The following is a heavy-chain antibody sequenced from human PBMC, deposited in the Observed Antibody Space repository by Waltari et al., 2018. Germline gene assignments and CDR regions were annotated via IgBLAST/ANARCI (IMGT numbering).Heavy chain of an antibody. CDR2: MYCDGDT. CDR3: PRQTQDDYHYYYLDA. CDR1: GGVYSTTSYY. D-gene: IGHD2-15*01. V-gene: IGHV4-39*07. Sequence: LQLQELGPGMVKPSETLSLTGSVSGGVYSTTSYYWGWIRQPPGKGLAWIGTMYCDGDTYYNPPLKSRVTISIDTSKLPCSLKVSSVTAADTAVYYCPRQTQDDYHYYYLDASVKGTTVTVSS. J-gene: IGHJ6*03.